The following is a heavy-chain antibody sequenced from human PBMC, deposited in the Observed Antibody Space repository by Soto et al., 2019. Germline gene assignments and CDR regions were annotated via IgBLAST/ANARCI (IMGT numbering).Heavy chain of an antibody. D-gene: IGHD1-26*01. CDR2: IVVDSNTA. V-gene: IGHV1-69*06. Sequence: QVVLLQSGAEVKEPGSSVRVSCQVSGSTFNNFAFSWVRQAPGHGPEWMGGIVVDSNTAEYSQRFQDRVTITADTSTNTLYMELGSLTFKDTAVYYCARAIKRWEANYSFDFWGQGTLVTVPS. CDR1: GSTFNNFA. J-gene: IGHJ4*02. CDR3: ARAIKRWEANYSFDF.